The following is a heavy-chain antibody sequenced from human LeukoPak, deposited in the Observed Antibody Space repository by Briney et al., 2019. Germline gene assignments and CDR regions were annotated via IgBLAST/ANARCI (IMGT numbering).Heavy chain of an antibody. J-gene: IGHJ4*02. Sequence: PGGSLRLSCAASGFTFSSYGMHWVRQAPGKGLEWAAVIWYDGSNKYYADSVKGRFTISRDNSKNTLYLQMNSLRSDDTAVYYCASVMNRDGYNYFYFDYWGQGTLVTVSS. V-gene: IGHV3-33*01. CDR2: IWYDGSNK. CDR3: ASVMNRDGYNYFYFDY. CDR1: GFTFSSYG. D-gene: IGHD5-24*01.